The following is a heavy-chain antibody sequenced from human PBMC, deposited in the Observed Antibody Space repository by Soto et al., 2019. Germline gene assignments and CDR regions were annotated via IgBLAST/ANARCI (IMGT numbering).Heavy chain of an antibody. D-gene: IGHD5-12*01. Sequence: QVQLQESGPGLVKPSQTLSLTCTVSGGSISSGGYYWSWNRQNPGKGLEWIGYIYYSGTTNYNPSLKSRLTISVDTSKNQFSLKLNSMTAADTAVYYCARDESATDAFDIWGQGTMVTVSS. CDR3: ARDESATDAFDI. CDR2: IYYSGTT. CDR1: GGSISSGGYY. J-gene: IGHJ3*02. V-gene: IGHV4-31*03.